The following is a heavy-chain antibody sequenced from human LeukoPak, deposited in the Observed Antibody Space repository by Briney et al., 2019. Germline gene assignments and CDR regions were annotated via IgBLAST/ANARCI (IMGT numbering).Heavy chain of an antibody. D-gene: IGHD6-13*01. CDR2: IYYSGST. J-gene: IGHJ4*02. Sequence: SETLSLTCTVSGGSISSYYWSWIRQPPGKGLEWIGYIYYSGSTNYNPSLKSRVTISVDTSKNQFSLKLSSVTAADTAVHYCARNQYSSSWYDYWGQGTLVTVSS. CDR1: GGSISSYY. CDR3: ARNQYSSSWYDY. V-gene: IGHV4-59*01.